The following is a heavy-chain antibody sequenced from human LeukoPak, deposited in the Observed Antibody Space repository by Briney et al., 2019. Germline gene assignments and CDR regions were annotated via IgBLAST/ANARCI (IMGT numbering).Heavy chain of an antibody. D-gene: IGHD4-17*01. CDR2: ISNNGGYT. CDR1: GFTFSSSA. J-gene: IGHJ4*02. V-gene: IGHV3-23*01. CDR3: AIVANYGDPWY. Sequence: GGSLRLSCAASGFTFSSSAMSWVRQAPGKGLEWVSAISNNGGYTYYADSVQGRFTISRDNSKSTLYLQMNSLRAEDTAVYYCAIVANYGDPWYWGQGTLVTVSS.